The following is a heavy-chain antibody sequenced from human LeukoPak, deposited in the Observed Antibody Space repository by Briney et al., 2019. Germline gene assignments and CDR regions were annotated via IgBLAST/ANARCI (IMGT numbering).Heavy chain of an antibody. CDR2: IYPDDSDTNY. Sequence: GESLKISCKGSGYSFTSYWIGWVRQMPGKGLEWMGIIYPDDSDTNYNYSPSFQGQVTISADKSINTAYLQWSSLKASDTAMYYCARRFGESPLKSYYGMDVWGQGTTVSVSS. CDR1: GYSFTSYW. CDR3: ARRFGESPLKSYYGMDV. D-gene: IGHD3-10*01. V-gene: IGHV5-51*01. J-gene: IGHJ6*02.